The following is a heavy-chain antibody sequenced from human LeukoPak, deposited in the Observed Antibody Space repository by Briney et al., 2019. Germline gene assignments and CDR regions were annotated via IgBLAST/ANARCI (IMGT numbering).Heavy chain of an antibody. CDR3: ARDRPDSSGWYGPPRSGYYFDY. CDR2: TYYRSKWYN. V-gene: IGHV6-1*01. D-gene: IGHD6-19*01. J-gene: IGHJ4*02. Sequence: SQTLSLTCAISGDSVSSNSAAWNWIRQSPSRGLEWLGRTYYRSKWYNDYAVSVKSRIAINPDTSKNQFSLQLNSVTPEDTAVYYCARDRPDSSGWYGPPRSGYYFDYWGQGTLVTVSS. CDR1: GDSVSSNSAA.